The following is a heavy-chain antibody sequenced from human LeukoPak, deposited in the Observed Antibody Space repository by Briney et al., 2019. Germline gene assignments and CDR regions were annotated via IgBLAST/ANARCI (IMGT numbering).Heavy chain of an antibody. V-gene: IGHV4-59*12. Sequence: PSETLSLTCTVSGGSISSYYWNWIRQPPGRGLEWIGCTYYSGSTNSNPSLKSRVTISVSTSKNQFSLKLSSVTAADTAVYYCARRRITMIVVVITTPFDYWGQGTLVTVSS. D-gene: IGHD3-22*01. J-gene: IGHJ4*02. CDR2: TYYSGST. CDR3: ARRRITMIVVVITTPFDY. CDR1: GGSISSYY.